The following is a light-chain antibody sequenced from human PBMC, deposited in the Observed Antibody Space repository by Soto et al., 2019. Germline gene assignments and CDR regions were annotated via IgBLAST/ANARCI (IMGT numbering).Light chain of an antibody. J-gene: IGKJ1*01. V-gene: IGKV3-20*01. Sequence: EIVLTNSPGTLSLSPGERATRSCRASQSVSSNVAGYQQKPGQAPRLLISGAASRATGIPDRFSGRGSGTDLTLTISSLEPEDFSVYYCQQYGSSPPWTFGLGPKV. CDR1: QSVSSN. CDR3: QQYGSSPPWT. CDR2: GAA.